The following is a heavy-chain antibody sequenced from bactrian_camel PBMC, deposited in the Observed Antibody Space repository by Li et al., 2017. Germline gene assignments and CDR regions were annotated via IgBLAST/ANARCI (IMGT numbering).Heavy chain of an antibody. CDR1: GFTFSTYY. V-gene: IGHV3S40*01. CDR2: HYTGGGST. J-gene: IGHJ6*01. D-gene: IGHD5*01. CDR3: VRDLGTTGWYFDN. Sequence: VQLVESGGGLVQPGEFLRLSCGYSGFTFSTYYMTWVRQAPGKGLEWVANHYTGGGSTYYADSVKGRFTFSSVNDENTVYLQMNSLTPADTAVYYCVRDLGTTGWYFDNWGQGTQVTVS.